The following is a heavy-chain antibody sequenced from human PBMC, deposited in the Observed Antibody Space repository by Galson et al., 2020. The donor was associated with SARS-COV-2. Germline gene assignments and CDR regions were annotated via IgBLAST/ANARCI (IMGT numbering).Heavy chain of an antibody. J-gene: IGHJ3*02. CDR3: AKGDGLALAGVGAFDM. CDR1: GITFRNYA. CDR2: FSGGRDGT. D-gene: IGHD2-8*01. V-gene: IGHV3-23*01. Sequence: GESLKISCAASGITFRNYAMSWVRQAPGKGLEWVSTFSGGRDGTYYADSVKGRFTISRDNSKSTLYLQMNSLRAEDTALYYCAKGDGLALAGVGAFDMWGQGTMVTVS.